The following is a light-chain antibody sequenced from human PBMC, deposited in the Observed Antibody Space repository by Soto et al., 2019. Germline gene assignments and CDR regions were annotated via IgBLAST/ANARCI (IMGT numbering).Light chain of an antibody. V-gene: IGKV1-5*03. Sequence: DIQMTQSPSTLSASVGDRVTITCRASQIISSWLAWYQQKPGRAPKLLICKASSLGSGVPSRFSGSGSGTEFTLSISSLQPDDFATYYCQQYNSYPWTFGQGTKVEIK. CDR2: KAS. CDR1: QIISSW. J-gene: IGKJ1*01. CDR3: QQYNSYPWT.